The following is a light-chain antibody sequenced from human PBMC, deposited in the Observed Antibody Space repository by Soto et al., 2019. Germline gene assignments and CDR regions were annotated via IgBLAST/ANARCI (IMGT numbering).Light chain of an antibody. J-gene: IGKJ3*01. V-gene: IGKV1-8*01. CDR2: AAS. CDR3: QQYYSYPPT. CDR1: QGISSY. Sequence: AIRMTQSASSFSASTGDRVTITCRASQGISSYLAWYQQKPGKAPKLLIYAASTLQSGVPSRFSGSGSGTDFTLTINCLQSEDFATYYCQQYYSYPPTFGPGTKVDIK.